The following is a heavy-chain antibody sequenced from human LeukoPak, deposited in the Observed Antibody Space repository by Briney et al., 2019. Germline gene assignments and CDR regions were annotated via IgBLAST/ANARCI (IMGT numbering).Heavy chain of an antibody. CDR2: ISSSSSTI. V-gene: IGHV3-48*01. J-gene: IGHJ1*01. D-gene: IGHD6-13*01. CDR3: AKEPTAYSSNWYFQH. Sequence: PGGFLRLSCAASGFTFSSYSMNWVRQAPGKGLEWVSYISSSSSTIYYADSVKGRFTISRDNAKNTLYLQLYSLRADDTAVYYCAKEPTAYSSNWYFQHWGQGTLVTVSS. CDR1: GFTFSSYS.